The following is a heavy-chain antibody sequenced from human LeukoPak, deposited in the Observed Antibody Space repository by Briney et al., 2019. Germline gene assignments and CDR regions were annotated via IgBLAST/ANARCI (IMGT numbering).Heavy chain of an antibody. D-gene: IGHD1-26*01. J-gene: IGHJ4*02. Sequence: GGSLRLSCVASGLSFSVYGMHWVRQAPGKGLEWVAVIWNDGSVKYYADSLKGRISISRDNSKNTLYLQIDSLGVDDTGVYYCARASGSYDYWGQGTLVTVSS. CDR1: GLSFSVYG. V-gene: IGHV3-33*01. CDR2: IWNDGSVK. CDR3: ARASGSYDY.